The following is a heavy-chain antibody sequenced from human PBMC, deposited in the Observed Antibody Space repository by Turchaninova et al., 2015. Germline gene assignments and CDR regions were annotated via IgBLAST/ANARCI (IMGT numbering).Heavy chain of an antibody. CDR3: ARAGIQDSFDI. D-gene: IGHD5-18*01. V-gene: IGHV4-59*01. CDR2: IDYSGST. Sequence: QVQLQESGPGLVKPSETLSLTCPVPGGSISSYYWNWLRQPPGKGLEWIGFIDYSGSTNYNPSLKSRLTISVDTSRNQFSLNLASVTAADTAVYYCARAGIQDSFDIWGQGTMVTVSS. CDR1: GGSISSYY. J-gene: IGHJ3*02.